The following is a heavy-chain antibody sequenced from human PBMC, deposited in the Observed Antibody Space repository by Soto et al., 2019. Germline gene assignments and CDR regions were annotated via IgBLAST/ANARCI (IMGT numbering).Heavy chain of an antibody. Sequence: PGGSLRLSCAASGFTFSNAWMSWVRQAPGKGLEWVGRIKSKTDGGTTDYAAPVKGRFTISRDDSKNTPYLQMNSLKTEDTAVYYCTTVGLETREKITMVRGAPTHYGMDVWGQGTTVTVSS. V-gene: IGHV3-15*01. CDR1: GFTFSNAW. CDR3: TTVGLETREKITMVRGAPTHYGMDV. D-gene: IGHD3-10*01. J-gene: IGHJ6*02. CDR2: IKSKTDGGTT.